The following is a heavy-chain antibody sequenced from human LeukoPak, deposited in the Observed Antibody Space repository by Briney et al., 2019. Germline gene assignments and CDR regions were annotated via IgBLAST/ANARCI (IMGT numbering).Heavy chain of an antibody. Sequence: VASVKVSCKASGGTFSSYAISWVRQAPGQGLEWMGGIIPIFGTANYAQKFQGRVTITADKSTSTAYMELSSLRSEDTAVYYCARDRSITVVRGVISYMDVWGKGTTVTVSS. J-gene: IGHJ6*03. D-gene: IGHD3-10*01. CDR3: ARDRSITVVRGVISYMDV. CDR2: IIPIFGTA. CDR1: GGTFSSYA. V-gene: IGHV1-69*06.